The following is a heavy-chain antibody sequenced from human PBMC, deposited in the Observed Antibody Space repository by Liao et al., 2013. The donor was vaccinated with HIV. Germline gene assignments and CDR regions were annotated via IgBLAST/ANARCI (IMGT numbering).Heavy chain of an antibody. CDR2: IYHSGAT. CDR1: GGSIMYGGYS. CDR3: ARAVSSDNYHDAFDI. J-gene: IGHJ3*02. V-gene: IGHV4-30-2*01. D-gene: IGHD3-22*01. Sequence: QVQLQESGSGLVKPSQTLSLTCAVSGGSIMYGGYSWSWIRQTPGKGLEWIGYIYHSGATYYNPSLKSRVSISVDRSKNQFSLRLSSVTAADSALYYCARAVSSDNYHDAFDIWGQGTMVTVSS.